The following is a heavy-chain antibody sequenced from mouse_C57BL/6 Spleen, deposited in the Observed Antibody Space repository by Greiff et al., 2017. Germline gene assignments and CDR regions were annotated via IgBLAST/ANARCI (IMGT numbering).Heavy chain of an antibody. D-gene: IGHD3-2*02. CDR3: ASGSSGYPYYYAVDD. V-gene: IGHV1-53*01. J-gene: IGHJ4*01. Sequence: QVQLQQPGTELVKPGASVKLSCKASGYTFTSYWMHWVKQRPGQGLEWIGNINPSNGGTNYNEKFKSKATLTVAKSSSTAYMQLSSLTSEDSAVYYCASGSSGYPYYYAVDDWGQGTSVTVSS. CDR1: GYTFTSYW. CDR2: INPSNGGT.